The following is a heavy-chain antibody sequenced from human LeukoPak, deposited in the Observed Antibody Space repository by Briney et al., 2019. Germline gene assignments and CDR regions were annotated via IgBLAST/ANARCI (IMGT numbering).Heavy chain of an antibody. V-gene: IGHV5-51*01. CDR2: IYGGDSST. CDR1: GSSFNTYW. D-gene: IGHD2-21*02. J-gene: IGHJ4*02. CDR3: ARARGCNSGDCYADY. Sequence: GGSLQISCQGSGSSFNTYWIGWVRHLPGKGLEWRGIIYGGDSSTRYSPSFQGQVTISADKTISTAYLQWSSLKASGSAMYYCARARGCNSGDCYADYWGQGTLVTVSS.